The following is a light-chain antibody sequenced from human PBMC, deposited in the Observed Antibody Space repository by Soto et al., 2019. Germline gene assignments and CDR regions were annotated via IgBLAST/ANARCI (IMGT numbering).Light chain of an antibody. Sequence: DIQLTQSPSTLSASVGDRVTITCRASQSISSWLAWYQQKPGKAPKLLIYDASSLESGVPSRFSGSGSGTEFTLTISSLQPDDFATYYCQQYNRYSLTFGQGTRLEI. CDR3: QQYNRYSLT. CDR1: QSISSW. V-gene: IGKV1-5*01. CDR2: DAS. J-gene: IGKJ5*01.